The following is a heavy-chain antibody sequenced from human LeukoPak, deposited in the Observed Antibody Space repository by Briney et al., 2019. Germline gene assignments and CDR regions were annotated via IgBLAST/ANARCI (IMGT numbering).Heavy chain of an antibody. Sequence: PSETLSLTCAVSGYSISSGYYWGCIRQPPGKGLEWIGSIYHSGSTYYNPSLKSRVTISVDTSKNQFSLKLSSVTAADTAVYYCARQLLWFGESDYWGQGTLVTVSS. V-gene: IGHV4-38-2*01. CDR3: ARQLLWFGESDY. D-gene: IGHD3-10*01. CDR2: IYHSGST. CDR1: GYSISSGYY. J-gene: IGHJ4*02.